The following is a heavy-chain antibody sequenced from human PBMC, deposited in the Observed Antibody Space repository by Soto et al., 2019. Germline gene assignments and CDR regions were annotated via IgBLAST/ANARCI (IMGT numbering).Heavy chain of an antibody. D-gene: IGHD2-2*02. Sequence: QVQLVQSGAEVTKPGSSVKVSCKASGGTFSSYTISWVRQAPGQGLEWMGRIIPILGIANYAQKFQGRVSXTADKSASTAYLELRSLRSEDTAVYYCAMEYCSSTSCYRDYWGQGTLVTVSS. CDR2: IIPILGIA. J-gene: IGHJ4*02. CDR3: AMEYCSSTSCYRDY. V-gene: IGHV1-69*02. CDR1: GGTFSSYT.